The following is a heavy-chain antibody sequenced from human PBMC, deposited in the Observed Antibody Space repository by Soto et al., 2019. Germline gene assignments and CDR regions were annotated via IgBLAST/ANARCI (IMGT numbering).Heavy chain of an antibody. CDR2: IYHSGST. CDR1: GGSISSSNW. J-gene: IGHJ6*02. D-gene: IGHD2-2*02. CDR3: ASVTRTCISTSCYRYYYGMDV. Sequence: SETLSLTCAVSGGSISSSNWWSWVRQPPGKGLEWIGEIYHSGSTNYNPSLKSRVTISVDTSKNQFSLKLSSVTAADTAVYYCASVTRTCISTSCYRYYYGMDVWGQGTTVTVSS. V-gene: IGHV4-4*02.